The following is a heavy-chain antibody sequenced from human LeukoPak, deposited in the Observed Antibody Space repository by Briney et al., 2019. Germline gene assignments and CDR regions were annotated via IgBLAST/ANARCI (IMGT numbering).Heavy chain of an antibody. D-gene: IGHD3-3*01. CDR2: IYYSGST. CDR3: ARGVTDFWSGYLYYFDY. Sequence: SETLSLTCAVYGGSFSGYYWSWIRQPPGKGLEWIGYIYYSGSTNYNPSLKSRVTISVDTSKNQFSLKLSSVTAADTAVYYCARGVTDFWSGYLYYFDYWGQGTLVTVSS. CDR1: GGSFSGYY. J-gene: IGHJ4*02. V-gene: IGHV4-59*01.